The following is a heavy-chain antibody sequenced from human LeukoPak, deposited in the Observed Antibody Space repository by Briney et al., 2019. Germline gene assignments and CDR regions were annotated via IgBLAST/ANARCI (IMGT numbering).Heavy chain of an antibody. CDR2: ISYDGSNK. D-gene: IGHD3-9*01. CDR1: GFTFSSYA. J-gene: IGHJ4*02. Sequence: PGGSLRLSCAASGFTFSSYAMHWVRQAPGKGLEWVAVISYDGSNKYYADSVKGRFTISRDNSKNTLYLQMNSLRAEDTAVYYRARGSDILTGYTPDYWGQGTLVTVSS. CDR3: ARGSDILTGYTPDY. V-gene: IGHV3-30-3*01.